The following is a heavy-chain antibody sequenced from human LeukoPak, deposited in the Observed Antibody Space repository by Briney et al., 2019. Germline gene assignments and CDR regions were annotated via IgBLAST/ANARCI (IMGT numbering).Heavy chain of an antibody. D-gene: IGHD6-13*01. CDR2: IYTSGST. V-gene: IGHV4-4*07. CDR1: GGSISSYY. Sequence: PSETLSLTCTVSGGSISSYYWSWIRQPAGKGLEWIGRIYTSGSTNYNPSLKSRVTMSVDTSKDQFSLKLSSVTAADTAVYYCAREKIAAAGTFGFDPWGQGTLVTVSS. CDR3: AREKIAAAGTFGFDP. J-gene: IGHJ5*02.